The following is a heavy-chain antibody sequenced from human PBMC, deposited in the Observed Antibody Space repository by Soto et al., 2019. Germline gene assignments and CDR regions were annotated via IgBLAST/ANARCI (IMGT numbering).Heavy chain of an antibody. CDR1: GFTFSSYS. V-gene: IGHV3-21*01. CDR3: ARDRDDYGDY. Sequence: PGGSLRLSCAASGFTFSSYSRNWVRQAPGKGLEWVSSISSSSSYIYYADSVKGRFTISRDNAKNSLYLQMNSLRAEDTAVYYCARDRDDYGDYWGQGTLVTVSS. J-gene: IGHJ4*02. CDR2: ISSSSSYI.